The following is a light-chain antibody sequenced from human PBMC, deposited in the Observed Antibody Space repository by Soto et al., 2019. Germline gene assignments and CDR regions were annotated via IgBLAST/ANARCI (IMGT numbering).Light chain of an antibody. CDR3: NSYTRFSTYV. CDR2: EVT. CDR1: SSDVGLYDF. V-gene: IGLV2-14*01. J-gene: IGLJ1*01. Sequence: LTQPASVSGSPGQSITISCTGASSDVGLYDFVSWYQQHPGKAPKLLIYEVTYRPSGVSSRFSGSKSGNTASLTISGLQAEDEADYYCNSYTRFSTYVFGTGTKVTVL.